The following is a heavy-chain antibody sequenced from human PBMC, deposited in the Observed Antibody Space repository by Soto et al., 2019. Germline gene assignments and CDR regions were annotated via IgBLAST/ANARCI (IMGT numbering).Heavy chain of an antibody. CDR2: ISSSSSTI. CDR3: AGGIAARYYYYYGMDV. J-gene: IGHJ6*02. D-gene: IGHD6-6*01. CDR1: GLTFSSYS. Sequence: GGSLRLSCAASGLTFSSYSMNWVRQAPGKGLEWVSYISSSSSTIYYADSVKGRFTISRDNAKNSLYLQMNSLRDEDTAVYYCAGGIAARYYYYYGMDVWGQGTTVTVSS. V-gene: IGHV3-48*02.